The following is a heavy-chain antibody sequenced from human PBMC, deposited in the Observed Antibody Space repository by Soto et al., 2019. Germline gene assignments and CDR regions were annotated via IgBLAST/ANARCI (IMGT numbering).Heavy chain of an antibody. J-gene: IGHJ4*02. D-gene: IGHD1-1*01. CDR2: IYYSGST. CDR3: ARGGLEPTLGLFDY. Sequence: SETLSLTCTVSGGSISSYYWSWIRQPPGKGLEWIGYIYYSGSTNYNPSLKSRVTIPVDTSKNQFSLKLSSVTAADTAVYYCARGGLEPTLGLFDYWGQGTLVTVSS. V-gene: IGHV4-59*01. CDR1: GGSISSYY.